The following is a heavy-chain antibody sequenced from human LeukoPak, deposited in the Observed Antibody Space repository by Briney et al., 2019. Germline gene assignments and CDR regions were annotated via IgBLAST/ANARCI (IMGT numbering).Heavy chain of an antibody. V-gene: IGHV1-69*13. CDR1: VGTFTSYA. D-gene: IGHD4-17*01. CDR3: ARGLLSYGAPSHFDY. Sequence: ASVKVSCKAPVGTFTSYATSWVPQTPGQGVEWMGRIIPIFGTANCTQKFQGRVTITADESTSTAYMELSSLRSEDTAVYYCARGLLSYGAPSHFDYWGQGTLVTVSS. J-gene: IGHJ4*02. CDR2: IIPIFGTA.